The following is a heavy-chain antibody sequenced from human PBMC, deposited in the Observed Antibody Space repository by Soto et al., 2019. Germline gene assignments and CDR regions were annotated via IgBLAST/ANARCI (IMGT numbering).Heavy chain of an antibody. CDR3: AKGVLTAYYYYYGMDV. Sequence: GGSLRLSCAASGFTFSSYAMSWVRQAPGKGLEWVSAISGSGGNTYYADSVKGRFTISRDNSKNTLYLQMNSLRAEDTAVYYCAKGVLTAYYYYYGMDVWGQGTTVTVSS. CDR2: ISGSGGNT. CDR1: GFTFSSYA. V-gene: IGHV3-23*01. J-gene: IGHJ6*02.